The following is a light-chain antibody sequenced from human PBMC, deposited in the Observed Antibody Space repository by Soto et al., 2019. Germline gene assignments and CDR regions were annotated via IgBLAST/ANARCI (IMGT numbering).Light chain of an antibody. CDR3: QRYGRCLWT. J-gene: IGKJ1*01. Sequence: DIQMTQSPSTLSASVGDRVTITCRASQTINSFLAWYQQTPGKAPKLLIYDASSLQSGFPSRFSGGGSQPEFALSISSRRPDDVATLHCQRYGRCLWTFGQGTKVEIK. CDR1: QTINSF. CDR2: DAS. V-gene: IGKV1-5*01.